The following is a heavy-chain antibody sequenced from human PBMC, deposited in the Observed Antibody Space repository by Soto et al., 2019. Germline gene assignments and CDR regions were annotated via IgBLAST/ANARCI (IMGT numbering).Heavy chain of an antibody. J-gene: IGHJ6*02. CDR1: GGSFSGYY. CDR2: INHSGST. V-gene: IGHV4-34*01. D-gene: IGHD6-19*01. Sequence: SETLSLTCAVYGGSFSGYYWSWIRQPPGKGLEWIGEINHSGSTNYNPSLKSRVTISVDTSKNQFSLKLSSVTAADTAVYYCARGRYRYSSGWSPGPFYYYYGMDVWGQGTTVTVSS. CDR3: ARGRYRYSSGWSPGPFYYYYGMDV.